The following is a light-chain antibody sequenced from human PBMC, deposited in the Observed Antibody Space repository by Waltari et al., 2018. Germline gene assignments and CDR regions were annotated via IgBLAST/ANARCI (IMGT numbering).Light chain of an antibody. CDR3: QQYNNWPPYT. CDR2: GAS. V-gene: IGKV3-15*01. J-gene: IGKJ2*01. Sequence: ETVMTQSPATLSVPPGDSATLPCRATQSVSSNLDWYQQKPGQAPRLLIYGASTRATGIPARFSGSGSGTEFTLTISSLQSEDVAVYYCQQYNNWPPYTFGQGTKLEI. CDR1: QSVSSN.